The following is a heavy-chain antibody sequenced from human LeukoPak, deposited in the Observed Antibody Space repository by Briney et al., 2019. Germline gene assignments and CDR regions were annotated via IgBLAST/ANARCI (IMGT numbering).Heavy chain of an antibody. V-gene: IGHV3-74*01. D-gene: IGHD5-18*01. CDR1: GFTFSTYW. CDR3: ARDRRYSFDS. J-gene: IGHJ4*02. CDR2: SNGDGSST. Sequence: PGGSLRLSCAASGFTFSTYWMHWVRQAPGKGLVWVSRSNGDGSSTTYADSVKGRFTISRDNAKNTLYLQMDSLRAEDTAVYYCARDRRYSFDSWGQGTPVTVSS.